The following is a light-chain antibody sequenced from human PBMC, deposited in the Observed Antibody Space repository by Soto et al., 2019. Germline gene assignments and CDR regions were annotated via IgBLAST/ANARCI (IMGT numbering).Light chain of an antibody. Sequence: AIRMTQSPSSFSASTGDRVTITCRASQGISSYLAWYQQKPGKAPTLLIYAASTLQSGVPSRFSGSGSGTDFTLTISCLQSEDFATYYCQQYYNYPRTFGQGTKVDIK. CDR3: QQYYNYPRT. J-gene: IGKJ1*01. V-gene: IGKV1-8*01. CDR2: AAS. CDR1: QGISSY.